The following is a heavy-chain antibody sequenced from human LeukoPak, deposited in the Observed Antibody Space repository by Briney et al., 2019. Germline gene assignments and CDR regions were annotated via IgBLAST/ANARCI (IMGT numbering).Heavy chain of an antibody. J-gene: IGHJ4*02. CDR2: IYTSGST. CDR1: GGSTSSYY. D-gene: IGHD3-22*01. Sequence: PSETLSLTCTVSGGSTSSYYWSWIRQPAGKGLEWIGRIYTSGSTNYNPSLKSRVTMSVDTSKNQFSLKLSSVTAADTAVYYCARERYYDSSGYLDYWGQGTLVTVSS. V-gene: IGHV4-4*07. CDR3: ARERYYDSSGYLDY.